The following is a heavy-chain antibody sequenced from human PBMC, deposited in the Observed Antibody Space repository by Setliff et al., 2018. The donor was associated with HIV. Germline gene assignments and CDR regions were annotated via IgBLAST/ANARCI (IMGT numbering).Heavy chain of an antibody. CDR3: TRRRGPMVRGVDPTPSYYFDY. J-gene: IGHJ4*02. Sequence: SETLSLTCNVSGGSINSGSYYWGWIRQSPGKGLEWIGEINLSRSTDYNPSLKSRVTISVDTSKNQFSLRLSSVTAGDTAVYYCTRRRGPMVRGVDPTPSYYFDYWGQGTLVTVSS. CDR1: GGSINSGSYY. V-gene: IGHV4-39*07. CDR2: INLSRST. D-gene: IGHD3-10*01.